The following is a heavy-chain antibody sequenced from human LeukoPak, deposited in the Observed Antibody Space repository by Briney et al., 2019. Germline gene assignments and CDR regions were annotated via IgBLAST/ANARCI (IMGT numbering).Heavy chain of an antibody. D-gene: IGHD3-9*01. V-gene: IGHV1-3*01. Sequence: ASVQVSCKASGYTFTSYAMHWVRQAPGQRLEWMGWINAGNGNTKYSQKFQGRVTITRDTSASTAYMELSSLRSEDTAVYYCARGPDDYDILTGYYDPFDYWGQGTLVTVSS. J-gene: IGHJ4*02. CDR2: INAGNGNT. CDR1: GYTFTSYA. CDR3: ARGPDDYDILTGYYDPFDY.